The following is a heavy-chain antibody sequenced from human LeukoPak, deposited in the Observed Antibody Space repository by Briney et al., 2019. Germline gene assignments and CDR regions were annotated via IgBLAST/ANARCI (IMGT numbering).Heavy chain of an antibody. V-gene: IGHV3-7*01. Sequence: GGSLRLSCVASGFTLSSYWMSWVRQAPGKGLEWVANIKQDGSEKYYVDSVMGRFTISRDNAKNSLYLQMNSLRAEDTAVYYCARDKAHLAAAGFIDYWGQGTLVTVSS. CDR2: IKQDGSEK. D-gene: IGHD6-13*01. J-gene: IGHJ4*02. CDR1: GFTLSSYW. CDR3: ARDKAHLAAAGFIDY.